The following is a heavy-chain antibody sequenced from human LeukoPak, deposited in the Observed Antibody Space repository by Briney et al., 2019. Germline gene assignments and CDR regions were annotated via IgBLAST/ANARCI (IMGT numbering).Heavy chain of an antibody. Sequence: PGGSLRLSCAVFGSGFPFSKAWMSWVRQAPGRGLEWVSSISSSSSYIYYADSVKGRFTISRDNAKNSLYLQMNSLRAEDTAVYYCARTNIVLMVYAIPDDAFDIWGQGTMVTVSS. V-gene: IGHV3-21*01. J-gene: IGHJ3*02. CDR1: GFPFSKAW. CDR3: ARTNIVLMVYAIPDDAFDI. D-gene: IGHD2-8*01. CDR2: ISSSSSYI.